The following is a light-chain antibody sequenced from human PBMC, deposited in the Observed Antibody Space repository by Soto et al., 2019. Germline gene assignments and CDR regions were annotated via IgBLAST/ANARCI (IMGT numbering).Light chain of an antibody. V-gene: IGKV3-11*01. CDR3: QDGSSFLT. CDR2: DIP. Sequence: EIVLTQSPATLTLSPGERATLSCRARQSVGTTLAWYQQKPGQAPRLLIHDIPARATGVPARFCGSGSGTDCALTISSLEPEDFAVYYCQDGSSFLTFGGGTKVEIK. CDR1: QSVGTT. J-gene: IGKJ4*01.